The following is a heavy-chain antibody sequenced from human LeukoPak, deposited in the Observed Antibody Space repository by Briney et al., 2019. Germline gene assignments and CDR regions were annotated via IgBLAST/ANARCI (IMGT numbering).Heavy chain of an antibody. CDR2: ISSSSSYI. J-gene: IGHJ4*02. D-gene: IGHD3-22*01. V-gene: IGHV3-21*01. CDR1: GFTFSSYS. CDR3: ASGDSSGYSYY. Sequence: GGSLRLSCTASGFTFSSYSMNWVRQAPGKGLEWVSSISSSSSYIYYADSVKGRFTISRDNAKNSLYLQMNSLRAEDTAVYYCASGDSSGYSYYWGQGTLVTVSS.